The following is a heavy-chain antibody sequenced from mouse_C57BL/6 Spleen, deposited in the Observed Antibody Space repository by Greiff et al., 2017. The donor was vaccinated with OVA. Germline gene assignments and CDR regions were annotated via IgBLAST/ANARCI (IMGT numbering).Heavy chain of an antibody. CDR3: ARANWDGVYFDY. Sequence: EVQLQQSGPGLVKPSQSLSLTCSVTGYSITSGYYWNWIRQFPGNKLEWMGYISYDGSNNYNTYLKNRISITRDTSKNQFFLKLNSVTTEDTATYYCARANWDGVYFDYWGQGTTLTVSS. D-gene: IGHD4-1*01. J-gene: IGHJ2*01. CDR2: ISYDGSN. V-gene: IGHV3-6*01. CDR1: GYSITSGYY.